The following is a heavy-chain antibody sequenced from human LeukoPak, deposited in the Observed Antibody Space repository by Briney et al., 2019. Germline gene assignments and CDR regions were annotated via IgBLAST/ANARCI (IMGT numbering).Heavy chain of an antibody. CDR2: ISYDGSNK. D-gene: IGHD1-26*01. CDR3: AKARFSGTYGIDY. V-gene: IGHV3-30*18. J-gene: IGHJ4*02. Sequence: GRSLRLSCAASGFTLSSYGMYWVRQAPGKGLEWVATISYDGSNKYYADSVKGRFTISRDNSKNTLYLQMNSLRAEDTALYYCAKARFSGTYGIDYWGQGTLVTVSS. CDR1: GFTLSSYG.